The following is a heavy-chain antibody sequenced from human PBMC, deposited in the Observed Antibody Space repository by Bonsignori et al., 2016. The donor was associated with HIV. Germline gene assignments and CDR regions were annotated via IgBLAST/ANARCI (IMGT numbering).Heavy chain of an antibody. V-gene: IGHV3-7*01. CDR2: IKQDGSEK. Sequence: GGSLRLSCAASGFTFDNYWMTWVRQAPGKGLEWVANIKQDGSEKYYVDSVMGRFTISRDNAKKSLFLQMNSLKLEDTAVYYCARDLDPQRLEFDYWGQGIQVTVSS. J-gene: IGHJ4*02. CDR1: GFTFDNYW. CDR3: ARDLDPQRLEFDY. D-gene: IGHD1-1*01.